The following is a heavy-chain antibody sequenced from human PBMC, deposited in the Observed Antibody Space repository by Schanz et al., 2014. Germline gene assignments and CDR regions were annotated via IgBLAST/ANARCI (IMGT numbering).Heavy chain of an antibody. J-gene: IGHJ6*03. V-gene: IGHV4-4*02. CDR3: ARQGIGYHHGRYYYYMDV. CDR1: GVSITTSNW. Sequence: QVQLQESGPGLVKPSATLTLTCDVSGVSITTSNWWSWVRQPPGKGLEGIGEVFHSGISNSNPPLKTIVTLSLDKSKSQFSMKLKSKTAADTAVYYCARQGIGYHHGRYYYYMDVWGRGTTVTVSS. D-gene: IGHD5-18*01. CDR2: VFHSGIS.